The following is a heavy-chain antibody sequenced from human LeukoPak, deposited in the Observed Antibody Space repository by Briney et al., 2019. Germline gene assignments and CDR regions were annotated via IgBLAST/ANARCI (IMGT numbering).Heavy chain of an antibody. CDR3: ARDEGYCSSTSCQNYYYYGMDV. J-gene: IGHJ6*02. D-gene: IGHD2-2*01. CDR1: GFTFSSYA. Sequence: GGSLRLSCAASGFTFSSYAMSWVRQAPGKGLEWVSAISGSGGSTYYADSVKGRFTISRDNSKNTLYLQMNSLRAEDTAVYYCARDEGYCSSTSCQNYYYYGMDVWGQGTTVTVSS. CDR2: ISGSGGST. V-gene: IGHV3-23*01.